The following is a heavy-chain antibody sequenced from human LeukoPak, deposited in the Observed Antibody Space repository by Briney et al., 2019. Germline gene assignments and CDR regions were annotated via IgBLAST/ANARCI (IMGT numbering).Heavy chain of an antibody. CDR3: AKDRVVYRGDYFDC. D-gene: IGHD2-2*02. CDR2: ISYDGSNK. Sequence: GGSLRLSCAASGFTFSSYGMHWVRQAPGKGLEWVAVISYDGSNKYYADSVKGRFTISRDNSKNTLYLQMNSLRAEDTAVYYCAKDRVVYRGDYFDCWGQGTLVTVSS. J-gene: IGHJ4*02. V-gene: IGHV3-30*18. CDR1: GFTFSSYG.